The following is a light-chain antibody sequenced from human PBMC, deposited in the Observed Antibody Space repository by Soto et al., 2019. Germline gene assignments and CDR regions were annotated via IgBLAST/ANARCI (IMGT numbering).Light chain of an antibody. V-gene: IGLV1-44*01. CDR1: SSNIGSNT. CDR3: AAWDDSLNGVV. Sequence: QSVLTQPPSASGTPGQRVTISCSGSSSNIGSNTVNWYQQLPGTAPNLLIYSNNQRPSGVPDRFSGSNSGTSASLAISGLQSEDEADYYCAAWDDSLNGVVFGGGTQLTVL. J-gene: IGLJ2*01. CDR2: SNN.